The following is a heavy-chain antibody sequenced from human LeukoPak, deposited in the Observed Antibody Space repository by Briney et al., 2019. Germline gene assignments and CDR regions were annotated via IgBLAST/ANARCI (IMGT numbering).Heavy chain of an antibody. CDR2: ISGSGGST. CDR3: AKDLEQWLMYYFDY. CDR1: GSTFSSYA. D-gene: IGHD6-19*01. Sequence: PGGSLRLSCAASGSTFSSYAMSWVRQAPGKGLEWVSAISGSGGSTYYADSVKGRFTISRDNSKNTLYLQMNSLRAEDTAVYYCAKDLEQWLMYYFDYWGQGTLVTVSS. V-gene: IGHV3-23*01. J-gene: IGHJ4*02.